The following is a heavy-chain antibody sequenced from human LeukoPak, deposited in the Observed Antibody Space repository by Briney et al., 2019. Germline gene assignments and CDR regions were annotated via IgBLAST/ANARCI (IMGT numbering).Heavy chain of an antibody. V-gene: IGHV1-18*01. J-gene: IGHJ1*01. D-gene: IGHD6-19*01. Sequence: GASVKVSCKASGYTFTSYGISWVRQAPGQGLEWMGWISAYNGNTNYAQKLQGRVTMTTDTSTSTAYMELRGLRSDDTAVYYCARDMGSGWYWDEYFQHWGQGTLVTVSS. CDR1: GYTFTSYG. CDR3: ARDMGSGWYWDEYFQH. CDR2: ISAYNGNT.